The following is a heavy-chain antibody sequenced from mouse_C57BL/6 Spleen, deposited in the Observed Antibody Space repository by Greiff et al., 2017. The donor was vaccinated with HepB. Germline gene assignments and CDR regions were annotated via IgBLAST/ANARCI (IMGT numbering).Heavy chain of an antibody. V-gene: IGHV5-6*01. CDR3: ARDNTVDFDY. CDR1: GFTFSSYG. CDR2: ISSGGSYT. J-gene: IGHJ2*01. Sequence: ELMLVESGGDLLKHGGSLKLSCAASGFTFSSYGMSWVRQTPDKRLEWVATISSGGSYTYYPDSVKGRFTISRDNGKNTVYLQMRSLKSEETAMYYCARDNTVDFDYWGQCTTLRVSS. D-gene: IGHD1-1*01.